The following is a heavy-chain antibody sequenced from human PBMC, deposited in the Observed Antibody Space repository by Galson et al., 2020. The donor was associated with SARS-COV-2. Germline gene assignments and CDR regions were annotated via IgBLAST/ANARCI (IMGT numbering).Heavy chain of an antibody. Sequence: PGGSLRLSCAASGFTFSSYGMHWVRQAPGKGLEWVAVISYDGSNKYYADSVKGRFTISRDNSKNTLYLQMNSLRAEDTAVYYCAKSGGEIWSGYDERHYYYGMDVWGQGTTVTVSS. CDR3: AKSGGEIWSGYDERHYYYGMDV. V-gene: IGHV3-30*18. CDR1: GFTFSSYG. CDR2: ISYDGSNK. D-gene: IGHD5-12*01. J-gene: IGHJ6*02.